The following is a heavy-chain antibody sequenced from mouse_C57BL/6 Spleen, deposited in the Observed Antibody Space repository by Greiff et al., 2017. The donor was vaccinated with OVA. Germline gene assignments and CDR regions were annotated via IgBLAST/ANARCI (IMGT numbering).Heavy chain of an antibody. D-gene: IGHD4-1*01. CDR1: GYAFSSSW. J-gene: IGHJ2*01. CDR3: ARSWEYYFDY. V-gene: IGHV1-82*01. CDR2: IYPGDGDT. Sequence: QVQLKQSGSALVKPGVSVKISCKASGYAFSSSWMNWVKQRPGQGLVWIGLIYPGDGDTNSIGKFKGQATLTADKSSSTAYMQLSSLTSEDAAVYFCARSWEYYFDYWGKGTTLTVSS.